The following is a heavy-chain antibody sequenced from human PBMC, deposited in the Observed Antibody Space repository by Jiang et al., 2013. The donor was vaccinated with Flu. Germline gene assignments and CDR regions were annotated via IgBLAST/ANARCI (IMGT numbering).Heavy chain of an antibody. CDR1: GDSVSSNSAA. D-gene: IGHD4-17*01. J-gene: IGHJ4*02. V-gene: IGHV6-1*01. CDR3: ARGEHGTTVSLFGY. Sequence: QTLSLTCVISGDSVSSNSAAWNWIRQSPSRGLEWLGRTYCRRSKRYYDYAVSVKSRMTINPDTSKNQFSLQLNSVTPEDTAVYYCARGEHGTTVSLFGYWAQGTLVTVTS. CDR2: TYCRRSKRYY.